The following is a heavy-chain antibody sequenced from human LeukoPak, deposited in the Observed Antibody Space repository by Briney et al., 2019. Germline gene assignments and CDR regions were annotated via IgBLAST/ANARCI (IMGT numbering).Heavy chain of an antibody. CDR1: GGSISSYY. V-gene: IGHV4-59*08. CDR3: ARAQRLEHDEGLDI. D-gene: IGHD1/OR15-1a*01. CDR2: IYYSGST. Sequence: SKTLSLTCTVSGGSISSYYWSWIRQPPGKGLEWIGYIYYSGSTNYNPSLKSRVTISVDTSKNQFSLKLSSVTAADTAVYYCARAQRLEHDEGLDIWGQGTVVTVSS. J-gene: IGHJ3*02.